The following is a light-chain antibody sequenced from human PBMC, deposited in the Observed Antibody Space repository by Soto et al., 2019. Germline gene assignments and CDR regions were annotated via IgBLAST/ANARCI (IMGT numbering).Light chain of an antibody. V-gene: IGLV1-40*01. CDR1: SSNIGAGYD. CDR3: QSYDSSLSGDV. CDR2: GNT. Sequence: QLVLTQPPSVSGAPGQRVTISCTGSSSNIGAGYDVNWYQQLPGTAPKLLIYGNTDRPSGVPDRFSGSKSGTSASLAITGLQAEDETDYYCQSYDSSLSGDVFGTGTKLTVL. J-gene: IGLJ1*01.